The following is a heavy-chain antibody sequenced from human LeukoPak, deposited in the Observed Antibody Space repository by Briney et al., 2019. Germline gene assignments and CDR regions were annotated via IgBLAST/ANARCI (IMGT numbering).Heavy chain of an antibody. CDR2: ISYDGSNK. J-gene: IGHJ4*02. D-gene: IGHD3-10*01. Sequence: SGGSLRLSCAASGFTFSSYAMHWVRQAPGKGLEWVAVISYDGSNKYYADSVKGRFTISRDNSKNTLYLQMNSLRAEDTAVYYCARDDSGSYYLDYWGQGTLVTVSS. CDR3: ARDDSGSYYLDY. V-gene: IGHV3-30-3*01. CDR1: GFTFSSYA.